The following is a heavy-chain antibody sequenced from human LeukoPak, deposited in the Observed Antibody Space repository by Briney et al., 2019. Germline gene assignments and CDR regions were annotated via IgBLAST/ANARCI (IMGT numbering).Heavy chain of an antibody. J-gene: IGHJ1*01. D-gene: IGHD6-13*01. CDR2: ISGSGGST. V-gene: IGHV3-23*01. Sequence: GGSLRLSCAASGFTFSSYAMSWVRQAPGKGLEWVSAISGSGGSTYYADSVKGRFTISSDNSKNPLYLQMNSLRAEDTAVYYCAKDRAAKGDSSIAAEYCQQWGQGTLVSV. CDR3: AKDRAAKGDSSIAAEYCQQ. CDR1: GFTFSSYA.